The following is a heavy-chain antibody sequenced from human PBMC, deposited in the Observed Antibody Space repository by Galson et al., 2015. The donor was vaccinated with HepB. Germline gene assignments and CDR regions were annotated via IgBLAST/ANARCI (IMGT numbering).Heavy chain of an antibody. CDR1: GYTLTKLS. V-gene: IGHV1-24*01. D-gene: IGHD3-10*01. CDR2: FDPEDGET. Sequence: SVKVSCKVSGYTLTKLSMHWVRQAPGKGLEWMGGFDPEDGETIYAQKFQGRVTMTEDTSTDTAYMELSSLRSEDTAVYYCATRGSSKWRAGSFDIWGQGTMVTVSS. J-gene: IGHJ3*02. CDR3: ATRGSSKWRAGSFDI.